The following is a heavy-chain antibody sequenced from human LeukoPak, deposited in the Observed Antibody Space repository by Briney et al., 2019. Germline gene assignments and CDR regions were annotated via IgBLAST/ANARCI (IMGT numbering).Heavy chain of an antibody. J-gene: IGHJ4*02. V-gene: IGHV4-39*07. CDR2: INHSGST. D-gene: IGHD3-10*01. CDR1: GGSISSSHYY. CDR3: ARRYYYGSGSYRH. Sequence: SETLSLTCIVSGGSISSSHYYWSWIRQPPGKGLEWIGEINHSGSTNYNPSLKSRVTISVDTSKNQFSLKLSSVTAADTAVYYCARRYYYGSGSYRHWGQGTLVTVSS.